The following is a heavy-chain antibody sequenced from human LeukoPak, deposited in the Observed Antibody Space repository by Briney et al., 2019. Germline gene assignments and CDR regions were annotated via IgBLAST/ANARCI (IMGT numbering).Heavy chain of an antibody. J-gene: IGHJ4*02. D-gene: IGHD4-23*01. CDR1: GFTFSTYA. V-gene: IGHV3-23*01. CDR3: AKALYGGHDY. Sequence: GGSLRLSCAASGFTFSTYAMSWVRQAPGKGLECVSALSGNGNTIYYADSVKGRFTISRDNSKNTLSLQMNSLGAEDTAVYYCAKALYGGHDYWGQGTLVTVSS. CDR2: LSGNGNTI.